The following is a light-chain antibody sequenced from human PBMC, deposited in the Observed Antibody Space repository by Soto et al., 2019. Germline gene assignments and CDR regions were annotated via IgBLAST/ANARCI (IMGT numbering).Light chain of an antibody. Sequence: DIQMTHSPSSLSASVGDRVTITCRASQGIANYLAWYQQKPGRVPKLLIYAASTLQSGVPSRFTGSGSGTDLTLTVNSLQPEDVATYHCQKCKTAQFTVGGGTKVDIK. CDR3: QKCKTAQFT. CDR2: AAS. CDR1: QGIANY. J-gene: IGKJ4*01. V-gene: IGKV1-27*01.